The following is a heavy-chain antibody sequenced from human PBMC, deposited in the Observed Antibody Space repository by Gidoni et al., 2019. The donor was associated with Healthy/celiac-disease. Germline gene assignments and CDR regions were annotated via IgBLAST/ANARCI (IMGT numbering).Heavy chain of an antibody. D-gene: IGHD3-3*01. CDR2: IWYDGSNK. Sequence: QVQLVESGGGVVQPGRSLRLSCAASGFTFSSDGMHWVRQAPGKGLEWVAVIWYDGSNKYYADSVKGRFTISRDNSKNTLYLQMNSLRAEDTAVYYCARENGPVLRFLKYYYGMDVWGQGTTVTVSS. CDR1: GFTFSSDG. V-gene: IGHV3-33*01. J-gene: IGHJ6*02. CDR3: ARENGPVLRFLKYYYGMDV.